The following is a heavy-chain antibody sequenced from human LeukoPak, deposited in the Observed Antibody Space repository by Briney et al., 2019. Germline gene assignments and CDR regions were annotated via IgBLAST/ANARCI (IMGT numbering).Heavy chain of an antibody. CDR3: AREGPDSDAFDI. D-gene: IGHD1-14*01. CDR2: IWYDGSNK. CDR1: GFTFSSYG. J-gene: IGHJ3*02. V-gene: IGHV3-33*01. Sequence: GGSLRLSCAASGFTFSSYGMHWVRQAPGKGLEWVAVIWYDGSNKYYADSVKGRFTISRDNSKNTLYLQMNSLRAEDTAVYYCAREGPDSDAFDIWGQGTMVTVSS.